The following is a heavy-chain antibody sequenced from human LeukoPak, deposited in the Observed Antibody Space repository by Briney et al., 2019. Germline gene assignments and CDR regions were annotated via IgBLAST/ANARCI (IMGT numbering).Heavy chain of an antibody. J-gene: IGHJ5*02. Sequence: PSETLSLTCSVSGGSISSYYWSWIRQPAGKGLEWIGRIYTSGSTNYNPSLKSRVTMSVDTSKNQFSLKLSSVTAADTAVYYCARDLRVPYYYGSGSFKFWFDPWGQGTLVTVSS. D-gene: IGHD3-10*01. CDR2: IYTSGST. CDR3: ARDLRVPYYYGSGSFKFWFDP. V-gene: IGHV4-4*07. CDR1: GGSISSYY.